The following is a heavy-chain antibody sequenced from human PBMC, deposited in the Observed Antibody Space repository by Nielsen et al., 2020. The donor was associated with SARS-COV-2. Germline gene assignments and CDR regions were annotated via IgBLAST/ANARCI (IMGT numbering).Heavy chain of an antibody. CDR3: ATSTDTAMAYYYYYGMDV. D-gene: IGHD5-18*01. J-gene: IGHJ6*02. Sequence: GGSLRLSCAASGFTFDDYAMHWVRQAPGKGLEWVSGISWNSGSIGYADSVKGRFTISRDNAKNSLYLQMNSLRAEDTALYYCATSTDTAMAYYYYYGMDVWGQGTTVTVSS. CDR1: GFTFDDYA. V-gene: IGHV3-9*01. CDR2: ISWNSGSI.